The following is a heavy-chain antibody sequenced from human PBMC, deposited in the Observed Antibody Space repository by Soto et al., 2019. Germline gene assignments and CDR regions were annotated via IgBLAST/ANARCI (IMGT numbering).Heavy chain of an antibody. CDR3: TTVVLGWNYNPEFDY. V-gene: IGHV3-64*04. Sequence: VQLAESGGGLAQPGGSLRLSCAASGFTLSGYAMDWVRQAPGKGLEYVSGISSNGVGTYYANSVQGRFTISRDNSKNTLYLQMNSLKTEDTAVYYCTTVVLGWNYNPEFDYWGQGTLVTVSS. J-gene: IGHJ4*02. CDR1: GFTLSGYA. CDR2: ISSNGVGT. D-gene: IGHD1-7*01.